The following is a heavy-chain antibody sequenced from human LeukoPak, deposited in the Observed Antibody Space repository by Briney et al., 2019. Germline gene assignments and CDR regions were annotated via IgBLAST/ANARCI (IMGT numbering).Heavy chain of an antibody. V-gene: IGHV4-4*02. Sequence: SETLSLTCAVSGGSIGSRNWWSWVRQPPGKGLQWIGEVYQSGSSIYNPSLRSRVTMSVDKSKDQLSLKLSSVTAADTAVYYCARGIGAADFWGQGILVTVSS. D-gene: IGHD3-16*01. CDR1: GGSIGSRNW. J-gene: IGHJ4*02. CDR3: ARGIGAADF. CDR2: VYQSGSS.